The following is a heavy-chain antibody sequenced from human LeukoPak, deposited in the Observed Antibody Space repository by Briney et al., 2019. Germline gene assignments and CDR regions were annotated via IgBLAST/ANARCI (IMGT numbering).Heavy chain of an antibody. CDR2: INPNSGGT. V-gene: IGHV1-2*02. CDR3: ARTIFWSGYPYFDY. J-gene: IGHJ4*02. D-gene: IGHD3-3*01. Sequence: ASVKVPCKPCGYTFTGYYTHWVRQAPGQGLEWMGWINPNSGGTNYAQKFQGRVTMTRDTSISTAYMELSRLRSDDTAVYYCARTIFWSGYPYFDYWGQGTLVTVSS. CDR1: GYTFTGYY.